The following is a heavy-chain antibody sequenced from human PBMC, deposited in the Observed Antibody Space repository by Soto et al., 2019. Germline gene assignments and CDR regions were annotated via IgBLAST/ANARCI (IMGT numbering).Heavy chain of an antibody. CDR2: ISAYNGNT. Sequence: QVQLVQSGAEVKKPGASVMVFCKASGYTFTSYGISWVRQAPGEGIERMAWISAYNGNTNSAQKHQGRVTMTTDTSPSTAYMELRSLRSDDTDVYSCARGQNWFDPWGQGTLVTVSS. CDR1: GYTFTSYG. J-gene: IGHJ5*02. CDR3: ARGQNWFDP. V-gene: IGHV1-18*01.